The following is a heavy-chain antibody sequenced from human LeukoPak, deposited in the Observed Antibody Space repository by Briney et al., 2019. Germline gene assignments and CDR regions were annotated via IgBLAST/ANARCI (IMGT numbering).Heavy chain of an antibody. Sequence: GGSLRLSCAASGFTFSSYEMNWGRQAPGKGLEGVSYISSSGSTIYYADSVKGRFTISRDNAKNSLYLQMNSLRAEDTAVYYCARDFNDSSSTSCYKGWVDYMDVWGKGTTVTVSS. CDR2: ISSSGSTI. D-gene: IGHD2-2*02. V-gene: IGHV3-48*03. J-gene: IGHJ6*03. CDR3: ARDFNDSSSTSCYKGWVDYMDV. CDR1: GFTFSSYE.